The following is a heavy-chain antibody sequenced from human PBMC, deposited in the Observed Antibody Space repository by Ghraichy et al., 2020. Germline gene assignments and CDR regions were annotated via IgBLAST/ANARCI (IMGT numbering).Heavy chain of an antibody. CDR1: GYFIGGAYY. D-gene: IGHD6-13*01. CDR2: ISHSGTT. CDR3: ARDRMAAAAGPD. V-gene: IGHV4-38-2*02. J-gene: IGHJ4*02. Sequence: SETLSLTCVVSGYFIGGAYYWGWIRQPPGKGLEWIGSISHSGTTYYNPSLKSRVTISVDTSKNHFSLKLNSVTAADTAVYYCARDRMAAAAGPDWGQGTLVTVSS.